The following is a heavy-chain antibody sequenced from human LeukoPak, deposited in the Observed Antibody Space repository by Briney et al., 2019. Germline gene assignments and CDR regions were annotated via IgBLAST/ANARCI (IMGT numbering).Heavy chain of an antibody. Sequence: GGSLRLSCSASGFTFSNFPMHWVRQAPGKGLEHVSAVSSDGGSTYYADSVRGRFTISRDNSKNTLSLEMGSLRAEDTAVYYCVKAILFGSVSYYADWGQGTLVTVSS. V-gene: IGHV3-64D*09. D-gene: IGHD3-22*01. CDR3: VKAILFGSVSYYAD. CDR2: VSSDGGST. CDR1: GFTFSNFP. J-gene: IGHJ4*02.